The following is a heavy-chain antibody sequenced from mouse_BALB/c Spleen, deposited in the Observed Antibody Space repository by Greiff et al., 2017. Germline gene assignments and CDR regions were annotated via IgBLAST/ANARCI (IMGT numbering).Heavy chain of an antibody. V-gene: IGHV3-2*02. CDR3: ARALWGNYVAY. Sequence: DVQLQESGPGLVKPSQSLSLTCTVTGYSITSDYAWNWIRQFPGNKLEWMGYISYSGSTSYNPSLKSRISITRDTSKNQFFLQLNSVTTEDTATYYCARALWGNYVAYWGQGTLVTVSA. CDR2: ISYSGST. J-gene: IGHJ3*01. D-gene: IGHD2-1*01. CDR1: GYSITSDYA.